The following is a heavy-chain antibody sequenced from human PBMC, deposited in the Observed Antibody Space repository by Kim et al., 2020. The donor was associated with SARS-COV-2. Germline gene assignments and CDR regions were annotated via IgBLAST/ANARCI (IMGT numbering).Heavy chain of an antibody. CDR2: IGASGVTI. Sequence: GGSLRLSCSASGFAFSNYGMHWVRQAPEKGLEFVSAIGASGVTIYYVDSVKGRFTISRDNARNTLYLQMTTLRPEDTAIYYGGPLGRDTSGFVGVDYWGQGTPATV. J-gene: IGHJ4*02. V-gene: IGHV3-64D*06. D-gene: IGHD2-15*01. CDR1: GFAFSNYG. CDR3: GPLGRDTSGFVGVDY.